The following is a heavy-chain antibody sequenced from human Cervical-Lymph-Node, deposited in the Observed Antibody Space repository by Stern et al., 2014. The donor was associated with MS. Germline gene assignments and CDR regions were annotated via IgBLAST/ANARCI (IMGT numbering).Heavy chain of an antibody. CDR2: IYSGGST. D-gene: IGHD6-19*01. V-gene: IGHV3-66*02. CDR3: ARASDKQWLVHY. Sequence: EVQLVESGGGLVQPGGSLRLSCAASGFTVSSNYMSWVRQAPGKGLEWVSVIYSGGSTYYADSVKGRFTISRDNSKNTLYLQMNSLRAEDTAVYYCARASDKQWLVHYWGQGTLVTVSS. J-gene: IGHJ4*02. CDR1: GFTVSSNY.